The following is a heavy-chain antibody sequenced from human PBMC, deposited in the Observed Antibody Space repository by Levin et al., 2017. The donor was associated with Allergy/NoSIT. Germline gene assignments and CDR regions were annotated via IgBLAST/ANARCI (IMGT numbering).Heavy chain of an antibody. CDR1: GGTFSNYA. CDR3: ARVGVVYSTSFNDI. J-gene: IGHJ4*02. D-gene: IGHD6-6*01. V-gene: IGHV1-69*13. CDR2: ITPMFGIP. Sequence: SVKVSCKASGGTFSNYAIIWVRQAPGQGLEWMGAITPMFGIPNYAQKFQGRVTITADESTSTAYMGLTSLRSDDTAVYYCARVGVVYSTSFNDIWGQGTLVSVSS.